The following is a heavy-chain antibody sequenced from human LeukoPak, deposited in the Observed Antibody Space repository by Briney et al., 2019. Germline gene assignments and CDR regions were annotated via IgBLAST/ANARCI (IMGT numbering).Heavy chain of an antibody. J-gene: IGHJ5*02. D-gene: IGHD3-3*02. V-gene: IGHV4-30-4*01. CDR1: GGSISSGDYY. CDR2: IYYSGST. Sequence: PSQTLSLTCTVSGGSISSGDYYWSWIRQPPGKGLEWIGYIYYSGSTYYNPSLKSRVTISVDTSKNQFSLKLSSVTAADTAVYYCARDSPLHLYNWFDPWGQGTLVTVSS. CDR3: ARDSPLHLYNWFDP.